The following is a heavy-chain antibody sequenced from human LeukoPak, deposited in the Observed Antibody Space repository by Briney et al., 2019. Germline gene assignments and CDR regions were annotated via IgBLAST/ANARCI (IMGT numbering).Heavy chain of an antibody. CDR2: IIPIFGTL. D-gene: IGHD3-3*01. Sequence: SVKVSCKASGGTFSSYAISWVRQAPGQGLEWMGRIIPIFGTLNYAQKFQGRVTITADESTSTVYMELSSLKSEDTAVYYCAGGKLFDFWSGYYPMDDSWGQGTLVTVSS. V-gene: IGHV1-69*13. J-gene: IGHJ4*02. CDR3: AGGKLFDFWSGYYPMDDS. CDR1: GGTFSSYA.